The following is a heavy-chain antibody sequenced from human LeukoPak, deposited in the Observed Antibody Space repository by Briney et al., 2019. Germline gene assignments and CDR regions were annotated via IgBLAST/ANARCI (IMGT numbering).Heavy chain of an antibody. Sequence: PGESLRLSCAASGFTFDDYTMHWVRQAPGKGLEWVSLISWDGGSTYYADSVKGRFTISRDNSKNSLYLQMNSLRTEDTALYYCAKDSSSSGSTYYFDYWGQGTLVTVSS. D-gene: IGHD6-19*01. CDR2: ISWDGGST. V-gene: IGHV3-43*01. J-gene: IGHJ4*02. CDR1: GFTFDDYT. CDR3: AKDSSSSGSTYYFDY.